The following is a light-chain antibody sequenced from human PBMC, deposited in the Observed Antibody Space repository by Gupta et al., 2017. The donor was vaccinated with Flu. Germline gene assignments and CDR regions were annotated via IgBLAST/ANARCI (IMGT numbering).Light chain of an antibody. J-gene: IGKJ1*01. CDR3: QQESSFPWT. V-gene: IGKV1-5*03. Sequence: DIQMTQSPSILSASVGFRVTISCRASQSSDSWLDWYQQKPGKAPKLLIYNASNLESGVPSRFRSCGSGKEFTLTISSLQPDEFATEYGQQESSFPWTFGQGTTVEIK. CDR2: NAS. CDR1: QSSDSW.